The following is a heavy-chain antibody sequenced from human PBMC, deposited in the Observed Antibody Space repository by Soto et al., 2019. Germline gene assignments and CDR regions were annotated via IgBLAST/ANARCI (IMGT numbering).Heavy chain of an antibody. CDR3: AREYYYDSSGYIPLGY. CDR1: GYSFTSYW. CDR2: IYPGDSDT. J-gene: IGHJ4*02. V-gene: IGHV5-51*01. D-gene: IGHD3-22*01. Sequence: PGESLKISCKGSGYSFTSYWIGWVRQMPGKGLEWMGIIYPGDSDTRYSPSFQGQVTISADKSISTAYLQWSSLKASDTAMYYCAREYYYDSSGYIPLGYWGQGTLVTVSS.